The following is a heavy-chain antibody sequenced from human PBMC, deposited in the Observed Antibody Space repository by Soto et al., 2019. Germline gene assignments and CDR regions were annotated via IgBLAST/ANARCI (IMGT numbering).Heavy chain of an antibody. Sequence: QLQLQESGPGLVKPSETLSLTCTVSGGSISSSSYYWGWIRQPPGKGLEWIGSIYYSGSTYYNPSLKSRVPISGDTSKNQFSRKLSSVTAADTAVYYCAREVWFGELGVPYFQHWGQGTLVTVSS. CDR3: AREVWFGELGVPYFQH. CDR1: GGSISSSSYY. D-gene: IGHD3-10*01. J-gene: IGHJ1*01. CDR2: IYYSGST. V-gene: IGHV4-39*02.